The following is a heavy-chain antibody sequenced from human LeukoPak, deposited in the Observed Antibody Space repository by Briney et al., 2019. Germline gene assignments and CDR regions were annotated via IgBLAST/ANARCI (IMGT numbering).Heavy chain of an antibody. Sequence: GASVKVSCKASGYTFTGYYMHLVRQAPGQGLEWMGWINPNSGGTNYAQKFQGRVTMTRDTSISTAYMELSRLRSDDTAVYYCSLTYYDFWSGYSDNWFDPWGQGTLVTVSS. CDR3: SLTYYDFWSGYSDNWFDP. J-gene: IGHJ5*02. CDR1: GYTFTGYY. CDR2: INPNSGGT. D-gene: IGHD3-3*01. V-gene: IGHV1-2*02.